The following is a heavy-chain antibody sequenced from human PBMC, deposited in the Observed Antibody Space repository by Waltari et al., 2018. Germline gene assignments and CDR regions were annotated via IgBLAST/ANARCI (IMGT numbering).Heavy chain of an antibody. CDR1: GGSISSHY. Sequence: QVQLQESGPGLVKPSETLSLTCTVPGGSISSHYWSWIRQPPGKGLEWIGYIYYSGSTNYNPSLKSRVTISVDTSKNQFSLKLSSVTAADTAVYYCARGPQTPYYFDYWGQGTLVTVSS. CDR3: ARGPQTPYYFDY. V-gene: IGHV4-59*11. CDR2: IYYSGST. J-gene: IGHJ4*02.